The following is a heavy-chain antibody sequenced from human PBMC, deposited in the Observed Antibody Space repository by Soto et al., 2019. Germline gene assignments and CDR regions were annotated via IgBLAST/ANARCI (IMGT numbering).Heavy chain of an antibody. CDR3: ARRYGSVFDY. CDR2: IYYSGST. V-gene: IGHV4-59*01. Sequence: QVQLQESGPGLVKPSETLSLTCTASGGSISSYYWSWIRQPPGKGLEWIGYIYYSGSTKYNPSLXSXVXIXIDTSRNQFSLKLSSVTAADTAVYYCARRYGSVFDYWGQGTLVTVSS. J-gene: IGHJ4*02. D-gene: IGHD6-19*01. CDR1: GGSISSYY.